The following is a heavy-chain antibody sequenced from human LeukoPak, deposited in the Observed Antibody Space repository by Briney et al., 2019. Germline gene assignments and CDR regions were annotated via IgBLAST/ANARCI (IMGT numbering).Heavy chain of an antibody. V-gene: IGHV4-39*07. CDR1: GGSISSSSYY. D-gene: IGHD6-19*01. CDR3: ARDRDVAGYYYGMDV. Sequence: PSETLSLTCTVSGGSISSSSYYWGWIRQPPGKGLEWIGSIYYSGSTYYNPSLKSRVTISVDTSKNLFSLKLSSVTAADTAVYYCARDRDVAGYYYGMDVWGQGTTVTVSS. CDR2: IYYSGST. J-gene: IGHJ6*02.